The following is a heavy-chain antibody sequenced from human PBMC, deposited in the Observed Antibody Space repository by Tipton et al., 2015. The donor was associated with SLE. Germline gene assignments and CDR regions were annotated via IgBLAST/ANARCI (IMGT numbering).Heavy chain of an antibody. Sequence: TLSLTCTVSGGSVSSGSYYWAWIRQPPGKGLEWIGYIYYSGSTNYNPSLRSRATISVDSSKNQFSLKLTSVTAADTAVYYCARLAYSGSYNFDYWGQGTLVTVSS. CDR3: ARLAYSGSYNFDY. D-gene: IGHD1-26*01. CDR1: GGSVSSGSYY. J-gene: IGHJ4*02. V-gene: IGHV4-61*01. CDR2: IYYSGST.